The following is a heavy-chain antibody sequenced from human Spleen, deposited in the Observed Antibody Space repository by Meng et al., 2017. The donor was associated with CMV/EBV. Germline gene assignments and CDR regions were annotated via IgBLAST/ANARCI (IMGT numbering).Heavy chain of an antibody. CDR3: ARASETRMNYFYYFVMDV. V-gene: IGHV4-61*01. CDR1: GGSVSGGSYY. CDR2: IHHSGRT. D-gene: IGHD2-2*01. Sequence: SETLSLTCTVSGGSVSGGSYYWSWIRQPPGTGLEWVGYIHHSGRTNYNPSLKSRVTISVDTSQNQFSLKLSSVTAADTAVYYCARASETRMNYFYYFVMDVWGQGTTVTVSS. J-gene: IGHJ6*02.